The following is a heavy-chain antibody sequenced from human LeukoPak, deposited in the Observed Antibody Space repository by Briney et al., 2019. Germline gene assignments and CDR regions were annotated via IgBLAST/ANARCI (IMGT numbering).Heavy chain of an antibody. CDR1: GGTFSSYA. CDR2: IIPIFGTA. CDR3: ARVYVGGATGQFDS. J-gene: IGHJ4*02. Sequence: SVKVSCKASGGTFSSYAISWVRQAPGQGLEWMGGIIPIFGTANYAQKFQGRVTITTDESTSTAYMEVRSLRSDDTAVYYCARVYVGGATGQFDSWGQGTLVTVSS. V-gene: IGHV1-69*05. D-gene: IGHD1-26*01.